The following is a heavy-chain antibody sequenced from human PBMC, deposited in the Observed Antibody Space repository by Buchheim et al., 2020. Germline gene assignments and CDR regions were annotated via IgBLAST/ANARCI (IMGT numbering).Heavy chain of an antibody. CDR2: VYYNGVT. J-gene: IGHJ4*02. V-gene: IGHV4-59*02. Sequence: QVRLQESGPGLVKPSEILSLTCSVSGGSVNPYYWNWIRQPPGKGLEWIGYVYYNGVTNYNPSLKSRVVISVETSKNQFSLKVTSVTAADTAVYYCARGLATPAYTSGDFDSWGQGTL. CDR1: GGSVNPYY. D-gene: IGHD6-13*01. CDR3: ARGLATPAYTSGDFDS.